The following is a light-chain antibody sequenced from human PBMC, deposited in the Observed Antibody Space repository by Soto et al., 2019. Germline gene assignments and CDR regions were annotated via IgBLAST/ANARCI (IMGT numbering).Light chain of an antibody. CDR2: GAS. J-gene: IGKJ4*01. CDR1: QSVSDSY. V-gene: IGKV3-20*01. CDR3: QQYGTSPLT. Sequence: EIVLTQSPGTLSLSPGERATLSCRASQSVSDSYLAWYQQKPGQAPRLLIYGASSRATGIPDRFSGSGSGTDFTLTISRIEPEVFAVYYWQQYGTSPLTCGGGTKVESK.